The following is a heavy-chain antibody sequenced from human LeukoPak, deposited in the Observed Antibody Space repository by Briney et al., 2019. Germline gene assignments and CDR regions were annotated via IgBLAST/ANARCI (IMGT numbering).Heavy chain of an antibody. Sequence: ASVKVSCKASGYTFTSYYMRWVRQAPGQGLEWMGIINPSGGSTSYAQKFQGRVTMTRDTSTSTVYMELSSLRSEDTAVYYCARDGYDILTGYYTLLDYWGQGTLVTVSS. CDR2: INPSGGST. J-gene: IGHJ4*02. D-gene: IGHD3-9*01. V-gene: IGHV1-46*01. CDR3: ARDGYDILTGYYTLLDY. CDR1: GYTFTSYY.